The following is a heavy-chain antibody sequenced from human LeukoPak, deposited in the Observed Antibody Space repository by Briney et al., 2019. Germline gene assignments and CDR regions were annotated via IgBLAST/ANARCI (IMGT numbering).Heavy chain of an antibody. CDR2: IFYTGGT. J-gene: IGHJ4*02. Sequence: SETLSLTCTVSGGSMSPYYWSWMRQPPGKGPEYVGYIFYTGGTNYNPSLKRRVTVSLDTSENQFSLKLSSVTATDTAVYYCARLGFCRGDNCLDDYWGQGTLVTVSS. V-gene: IGHV4-59*08. D-gene: IGHD2-15*01. CDR1: GGSMSPYY. CDR3: ARLGFCRGDNCLDDY.